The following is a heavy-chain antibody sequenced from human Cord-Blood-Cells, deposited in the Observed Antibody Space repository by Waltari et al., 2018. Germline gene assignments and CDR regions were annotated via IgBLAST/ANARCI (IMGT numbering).Heavy chain of an antibody. CDR3: SGWVPSEQLVPFDY. CDR1: SSSSYY. CDR2: IYYSGST. V-gene: IGHV4-39*01. Sequence: SSSSYYWGWIRQPPGKGLEWIGSIYYSGSTYYNPSLKSRVTISVDTSKNQFSLKLSSVTAADTAVYSCSGWVPSEQLVPFDYWGQGTLVTVSS. D-gene: IGHD6-13*01. J-gene: IGHJ4*02.